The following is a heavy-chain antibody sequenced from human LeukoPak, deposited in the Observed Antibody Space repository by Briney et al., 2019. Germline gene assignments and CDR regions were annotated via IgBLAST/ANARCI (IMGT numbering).Heavy chain of an antibody. V-gene: IGHV3-21*01. D-gene: IGHD4-17*01. J-gene: IGHJ4*02. CDR1: GSTFSNYN. Sequence: GGSLKLSCAGSGSTFSNYNMNWVRQAPGKGLEWVSSISRSSTYKYYADSVKGRFTISRDNAKNSVHLQMNSLRVEETAVYYCARETDYADNYFDSWGQGTLVTVSS. CDR2: ISRSSTYK. CDR3: ARETDYADNYFDS.